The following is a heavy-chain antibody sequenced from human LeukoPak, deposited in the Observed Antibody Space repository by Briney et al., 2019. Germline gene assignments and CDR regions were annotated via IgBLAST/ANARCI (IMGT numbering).Heavy chain of an antibody. CDR2: IYYSGST. Sequence: XXXVSGGSISSYYWSWVRQPPGKGREWIGYIYYSGSTNYNPSLKSRVTISVDTSKNQFSLKLRSVAAADRAVYYCXXXXXXXYYXXXXMDVWGKGXTVTISS. J-gene: IGHJ6*03. V-gene: IGHV4-59*12. CDR3: XXXXXXXYYXXXXMDV. CDR1: GGSISSYY.